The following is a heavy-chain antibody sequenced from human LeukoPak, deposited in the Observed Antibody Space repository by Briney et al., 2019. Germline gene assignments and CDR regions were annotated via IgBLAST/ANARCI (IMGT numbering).Heavy chain of an antibody. V-gene: IGHV3-23*01. J-gene: IGHJ4*02. D-gene: IGHD1-26*01. CDR2: VGPSGART. Sequence: PGGTLRLSCAASGFTFSHHGMNWVRQAPGKGLEWVSGVGPSGARTYYADSVKGRFTVSRDNSKNMVFLQMNSLRAEDTALYYCASGGIYYGAAFDFWGQGTLVTVSS. CDR1: GFTFSHHG. CDR3: ASGGIYYGAAFDF.